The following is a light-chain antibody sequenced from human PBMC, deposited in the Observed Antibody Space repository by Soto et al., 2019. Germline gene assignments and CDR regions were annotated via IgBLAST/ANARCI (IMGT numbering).Light chain of an antibody. J-gene: IGLJ1*01. CDR2: EVT. V-gene: IGLV2-14*01. CDR3: SSYTSSTAYV. CDR1: SSDVGGYNC. Sequence: SALTQPAPLSGAPGQSITISPTGTSSDVGGYNCVSWYQLHPGKAPKLILYEVTNRPSGVSDRFSGSKSGNTASLTISGLQAEDEADYYCSSYTSSTAYVFGTGTKVTVL.